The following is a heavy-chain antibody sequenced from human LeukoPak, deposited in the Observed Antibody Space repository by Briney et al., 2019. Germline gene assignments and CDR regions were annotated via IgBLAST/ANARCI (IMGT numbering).Heavy chain of an antibody. V-gene: IGHV4-34*01. J-gene: IGHJ6*03. CDR2: INHSGST. CDR1: GGSFSGYY. D-gene: IGHD4-23*01. CDR3: ARVANSMIRYYYYYYMDV. Sequence: SETLSLTCAVYGGSFSGYYWSWIRQPPGKGLEWIGEINHSGSTNYNPSLKSRVTISVDTSKNQFSLKLSSVTAADTAVYYCARVANSMIRYYYYYYMDVWGKGTTVTVSS.